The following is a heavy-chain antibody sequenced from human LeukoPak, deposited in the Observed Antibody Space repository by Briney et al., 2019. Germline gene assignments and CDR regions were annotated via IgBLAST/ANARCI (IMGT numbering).Heavy chain of an antibody. V-gene: IGHV4-59*01. J-gene: IGHJ4*02. Sequence: SETLSLTXTVSGGSISSYYWSWIRQPPGKGLEWIGYVYYSGSTNYNPSLKSRVTISVDTSKNQFSLKLSSVTAANTAVYYCARGGYYYDSSGYFDYWGQGTLVTVSS. CDR1: GGSISSYY. CDR2: VYYSGST. D-gene: IGHD3-22*01. CDR3: ARGGYYYDSSGYFDY.